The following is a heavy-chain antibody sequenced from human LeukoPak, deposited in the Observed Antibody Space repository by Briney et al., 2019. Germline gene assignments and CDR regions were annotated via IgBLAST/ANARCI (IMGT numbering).Heavy chain of an antibody. CDR2: INAGNGNT. J-gene: IGHJ4*02. CDR3: ARAYSGSYSYFDY. V-gene: IGHV1-3*01. Sequence: GASVTVSCKASGYTFTSYAMHWVRQAPGQRLEWMGWINAGNGNTKYSQKFQGRVTITRDTSASTAYMELSSLRSEDTAVYYCARAYSGSYSYFDYWGQGTLVTVSS. CDR1: GYTFTSYA. D-gene: IGHD1-26*01.